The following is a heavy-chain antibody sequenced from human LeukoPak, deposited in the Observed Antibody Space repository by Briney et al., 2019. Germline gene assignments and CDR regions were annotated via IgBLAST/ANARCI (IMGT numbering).Heavy chain of an antibody. D-gene: IGHD3-22*01. Sequence: SETLSLTCVVSGGSISSGAYSWNWIRQPPGKGLEWIGYIYHGGYSDYNPSLKSRVTISVDRSKNRFSLKLRSVTAADTAVYFCARESHYDSSGYNYFDSWGQGALVTVSS. V-gene: IGHV4-30-2*01. CDR3: ARESHYDSSGYNYFDS. CDR1: GGSISSGAYS. CDR2: IYHGGYS. J-gene: IGHJ4*02.